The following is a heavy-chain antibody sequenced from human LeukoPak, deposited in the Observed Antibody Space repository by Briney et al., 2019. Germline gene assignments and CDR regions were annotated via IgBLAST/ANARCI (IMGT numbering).Heavy chain of an antibody. CDR1: GGSISTYY. V-gene: IGHV4-59*01. CDR3: ARAAAYSYASRSGAFDI. J-gene: IGHJ3*02. CDR2: IYYTGST. D-gene: IGHD5-18*01. Sequence: SETPSLTCTVSGGSISTYYWNWIGQPPGKGLEWIGYIYYTGSTNYNPSLKSRVTTSVDTSKNQFSLKLSSVTAADTAVYYCARAAAYSYASRSGAFDIWGQGTIVPVSS.